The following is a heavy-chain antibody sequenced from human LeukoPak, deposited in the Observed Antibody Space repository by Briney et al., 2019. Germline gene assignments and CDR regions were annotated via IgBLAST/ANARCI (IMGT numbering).Heavy chain of an antibody. V-gene: IGHV3-23*01. CDR2: ISGSGGST. Sequence: GGTLRLSCAASGFTFSSYGMSWVRQAPGEGLEWVSAISGSGGSTYYADSVKGRFTISRDNSKNTLYLQMNSLRAEDTAIYYCARSGYNRFDYWGQGTLVTVSS. CDR1: GFTFSSYG. CDR3: ARSGYNRFDY. J-gene: IGHJ4*02. D-gene: IGHD5-24*01.